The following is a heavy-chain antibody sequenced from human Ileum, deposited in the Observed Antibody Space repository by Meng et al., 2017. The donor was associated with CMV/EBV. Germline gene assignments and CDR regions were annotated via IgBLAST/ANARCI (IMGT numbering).Heavy chain of an antibody. J-gene: IGHJ4*02. Sequence: ASVKVSCKASGYTFTGYYIHWVRQAPGQGLEWMGWINPRSGDTKYAPSLQGRVTLTRDTSINTAFMDLTSLTSDDTPVYYCARDPHSWTGVFEYWAQGTLVTVSS. CDR1: GYTFTGYY. D-gene: IGHD1-26*01. CDR3: ARDPHSWTGVFEY. CDR2: INPRSGDT. V-gene: IGHV1-2*02.